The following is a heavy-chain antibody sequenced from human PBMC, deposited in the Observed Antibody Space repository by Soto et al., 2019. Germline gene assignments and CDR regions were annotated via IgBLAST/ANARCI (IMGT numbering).Heavy chain of an antibody. CDR2: IYYSGST. CDR3: ARHRHGSGSYYFILGNYMDV. J-gene: IGHJ6*03. CDR1: GGSISSYY. Sequence: PSETLSLTCTVSGGSISSYYWSWIRQPPGKGLEWIGYIYYSGSTYYNPSLKSRVTISVDTSKNQFSLKLSSVTAADTAVYYCARHRHGSGSYYFILGNYMDVWGKGTTVTVSS. D-gene: IGHD3-10*01. V-gene: IGHV4-59*04.